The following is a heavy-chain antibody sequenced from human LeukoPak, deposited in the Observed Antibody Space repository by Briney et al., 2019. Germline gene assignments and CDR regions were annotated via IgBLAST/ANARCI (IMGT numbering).Heavy chain of an antibody. CDR1: GFTFSSYA. CDR3: AKDYAAVALLGHYMDV. CDR2: ISGSGGST. J-gene: IGHJ6*03. D-gene: IGHD6-19*01. Sequence: GGSLRLSCAASGFTFSSYAMSWVRQAPGKGLEWVSAISGSGGSTYYADSVKGRFTISRDNSKNTLYLQMNSLRAEDTAVYYCAKDYAAVALLGHYMDVWGKGTTVTVSS. V-gene: IGHV3-23*01.